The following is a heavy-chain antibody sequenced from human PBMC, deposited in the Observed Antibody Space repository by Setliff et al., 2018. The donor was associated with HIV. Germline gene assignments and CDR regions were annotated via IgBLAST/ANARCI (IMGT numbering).Heavy chain of an antibody. J-gene: IGHJ4*02. CDR2: ISPYNGNT. CDR3: ARDRIPSKWLLESDY. CDR1: GYTFTNFG. D-gene: IGHD3-22*01. Sequence: ASVKVSCKASGYTFTNFGITWVRQAPGQGLEWMGWISPYNGNTNYATELHGGVTMTTDTSTSTASLELRSLRSDDTAVYYCARDRIPSKWLLESDYWGQGTLVTVSS. V-gene: IGHV1-18*01.